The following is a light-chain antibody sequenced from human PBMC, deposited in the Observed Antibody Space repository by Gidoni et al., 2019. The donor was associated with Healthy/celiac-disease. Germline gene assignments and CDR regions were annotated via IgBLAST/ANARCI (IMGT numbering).Light chain of an antibody. CDR1: QSISSY. J-gene: IGKJ2*01. V-gene: IGKV1-39*01. CDR3: QQSYSTLVYT. CDR2: AAS. Sequence: DIQMTQSPSSLSASVGDRVTITCRASQSISSYLNWYQQKPGKAPKLLINAASSLQSGDPSRFSGSGSGTDFTLTISSLQPEDFATYYCQQSYSTLVYTFGQGTKLEI.